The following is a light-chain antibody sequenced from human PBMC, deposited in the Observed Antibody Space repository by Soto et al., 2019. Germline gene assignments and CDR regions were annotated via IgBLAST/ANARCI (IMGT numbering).Light chain of an antibody. Sequence: QSVLTQPASVSGSPGQSITISCTGTSSDVGGYNYVSWYQQHPGKVSKLMIFEVSNRPSGVSNRFSGSKSGNTASLTISGLQAEDEADYYCSSYTTSRTLVFGPGTKVTVL. CDR2: EVS. CDR3: SSYTTSRTLV. J-gene: IGLJ1*01. CDR1: SSDVGGYNY. V-gene: IGLV2-14*01.